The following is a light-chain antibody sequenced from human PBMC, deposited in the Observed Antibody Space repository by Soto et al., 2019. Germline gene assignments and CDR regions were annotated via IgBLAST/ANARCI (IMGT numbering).Light chain of an antibody. Sequence: EIVMTQSPATLSVSPGERATLSCRASQSVNSNLAWYRQKPGQAPRLLISDASTRATGVPARFSGSGSGTEFTLSISSLQSEDSESYYRQQYNFSPPLTFGGGTKVEIK. J-gene: IGKJ4*01. CDR2: DAS. V-gene: IGKV3-15*01. CDR1: QSVNSN. CDR3: QQYNFSPPLT.